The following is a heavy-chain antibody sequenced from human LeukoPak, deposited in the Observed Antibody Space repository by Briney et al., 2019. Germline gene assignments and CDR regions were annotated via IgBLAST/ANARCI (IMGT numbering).Heavy chain of an antibody. CDR1: GVTVTNNY. V-gene: IGHV3-66*01. J-gene: IGHJ4*02. D-gene: IGHD6-6*01. Sequence: GGSLRLSCAASGVTVTNNYMRWVRESPGEGVEWVLLIYRGGATFYADAVKGQFTISRDGSQNTLYHQMNSLRAEDTAVYYYAKNPPEVAANTYGWGKGTLDTVSS. CDR2: IYRGGAT. CDR3: AKNPPEVAANTYG.